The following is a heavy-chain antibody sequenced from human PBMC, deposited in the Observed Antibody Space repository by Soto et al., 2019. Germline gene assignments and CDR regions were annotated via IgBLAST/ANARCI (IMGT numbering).Heavy chain of an antibody. V-gene: IGHV3-23*01. CDR2: ISGSGGST. CDR3: AKDREWGVATSPYFDY. Sequence: GWSLRLSCAASGFTFSSYAMSWVRQAPGKGLEWVSAISGSGGSTYYADSVKGRFTISRDNSKNTLYLQMNSLRAEDTAVYYCAKDREWGVATSPYFDYWGQGTLVTVSS. D-gene: IGHD5-12*01. CDR1: GFTFSSYA. J-gene: IGHJ4*02.